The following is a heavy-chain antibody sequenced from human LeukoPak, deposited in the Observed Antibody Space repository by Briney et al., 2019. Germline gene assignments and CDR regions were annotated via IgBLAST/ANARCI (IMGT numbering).Heavy chain of an antibody. Sequence: PGGSLRLSCVASGFNLNSRWMDWVRQAPGKGLEWVANIKEDGSEKNYADSVKGRFPISRDNAENSLYLLMNSLRVEDTAVYYCAREYWYFDLWGRGTLVTVSS. V-gene: IGHV3-7*01. CDR2: IKEDGSEK. CDR3: AREYWYFDL. CDR1: GFNLNSRW. J-gene: IGHJ2*01.